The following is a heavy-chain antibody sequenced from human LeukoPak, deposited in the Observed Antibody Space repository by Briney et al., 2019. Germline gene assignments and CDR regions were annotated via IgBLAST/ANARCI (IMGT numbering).Heavy chain of an antibody. CDR2: INPNSGGT. Sequence: ASVKVSCKASGYTFTGYYMHWVRQAPGQGLEWMGWINPNSGGTNYAQKFQGRVTMTRDTSISTAYMELSRLRSDDTAVYYCARVRAFAYDSSGYHMAYFDYWGQGTLVTVSS. D-gene: IGHD3-22*01. V-gene: IGHV1-2*02. CDR1: GYTFTGYY. CDR3: ARVRAFAYDSSGYHMAYFDY. J-gene: IGHJ4*02.